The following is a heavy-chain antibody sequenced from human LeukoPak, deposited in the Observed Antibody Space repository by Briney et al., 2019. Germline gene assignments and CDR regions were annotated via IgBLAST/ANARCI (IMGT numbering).Heavy chain of an antibody. Sequence: GGSLRLSCAASGFTFDDYGMSWVRQAPGKGLEWVSGINWIGGSTGYADSVKGRFTISRDNAKNSLYLQMNSLRAEDTALYYCARGYYYYDRSGRPMDYFDYWGQGTLVTVSS. CDR2: INWIGGST. CDR1: GFTFDDYG. CDR3: ARGYYYYDRSGRPMDYFDY. V-gene: IGHV3-20*04. D-gene: IGHD3-22*01. J-gene: IGHJ4*02.